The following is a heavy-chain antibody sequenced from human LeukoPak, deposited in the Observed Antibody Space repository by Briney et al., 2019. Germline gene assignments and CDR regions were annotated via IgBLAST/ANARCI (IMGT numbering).Heavy chain of an antibody. Sequence: GGSLRLSCAASGFTFSSYGMHWVRQAPGKGLEWVAVISYDGSNKYYADSVKGRSTISRDNSKNTLYLQMNSLRAEDTAVYYCAKGIDYWGQGTLVTVSS. J-gene: IGHJ4*02. V-gene: IGHV3-30*18. CDR3: AKGIDY. CDR2: ISYDGSNK. CDR1: GFTFSSYG.